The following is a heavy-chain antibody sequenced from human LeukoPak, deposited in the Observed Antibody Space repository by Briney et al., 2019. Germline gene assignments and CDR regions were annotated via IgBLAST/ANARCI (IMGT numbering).Heavy chain of an antibody. V-gene: IGHV4-30-2*01. J-gene: IGHJ4*02. CDR2: IYHNGAT. CDR1: GFTFSRYA. CDR3: ARGVHTGMIGVYFDD. Sequence: LRLSCAASGFTFSRYAMSWVRQAPGKGLEWIGYIYHNGATYDNPSLKSRVTLSIDRSKSHFSLSLSSVTAADTAVYYCARGVHTGMIGVYFDDWGQGIPVTVSS. D-gene: IGHD2-21*01.